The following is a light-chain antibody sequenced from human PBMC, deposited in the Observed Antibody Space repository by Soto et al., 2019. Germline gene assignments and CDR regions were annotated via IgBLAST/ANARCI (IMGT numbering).Light chain of an antibody. CDR3: QSYDSSLSGYVV. CDR2: GNS. Sequence: QSVLTQPTSVSGAPGQRVTISCTGSSSNIGAGYDVHWYQQLPGTAPKLLIYGNSNRPSGVPDRFSGSKSGPSASLAITGLQAENEADYYCQSYDSSLSGYVVFGGGTKVTVL. V-gene: IGLV1-40*01. CDR1: SSNIGAGYD. J-gene: IGLJ2*01.